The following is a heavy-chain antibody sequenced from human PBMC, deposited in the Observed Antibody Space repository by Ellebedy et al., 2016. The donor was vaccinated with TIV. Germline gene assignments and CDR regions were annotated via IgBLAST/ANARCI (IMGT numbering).Heavy chain of an antibody. Sequence: ASVKVSCXASGDTSTNFDINWVRQAAGQGLEWMGWMNPHGNTGYAQKFLGRVTLSRDTSISTAYMELSSLRSEDTAVYYCARYISGSGFHHWGQGTLVTVSS. J-gene: IGHJ4*02. D-gene: IGHD5-18*01. V-gene: IGHV1-8*02. CDR1: GDTSTNFD. CDR3: ARYISGSGFHH. CDR2: MNPHGNT.